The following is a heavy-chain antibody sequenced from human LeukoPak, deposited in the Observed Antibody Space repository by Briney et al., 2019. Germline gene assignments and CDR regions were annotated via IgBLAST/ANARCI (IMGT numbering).Heavy chain of an antibody. J-gene: IGHJ6*03. D-gene: IGHD4-17*01. CDR2: INPSGGST. Sequence: ASVKVSCKASGYTFTSYYMHWVRQAPGQGLEWMGIINPSGGSTSYAQKFQGRVTMTRDMSTSTAYMELSRLRSDDTAVYYCASGDLLYYYYMDVWSKGTTVTVSS. CDR3: ASGDLLYYYYMDV. CDR1: GYTFTSYY. V-gene: IGHV1-46*01.